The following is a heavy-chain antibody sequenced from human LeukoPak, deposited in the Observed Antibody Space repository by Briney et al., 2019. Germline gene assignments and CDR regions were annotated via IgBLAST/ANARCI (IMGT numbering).Heavy chain of an antibody. V-gene: IGHV5-51*01. CDR2: INPGDSDT. CDR3: AKGLGCCSSTSCYNYYFGMDV. CDR1: GYSFTSYW. Sequence: GESLKISCKGSGYSFTSYWIGWVRQMPGKGLEWMGIINPGDSDTRYSPSFQGQVTISADKSISTAYLQWSSLKASDTAMYYCAKGLGCCSSTSCYNYYFGMDVWGQGTTVTVSS. J-gene: IGHJ6*02. D-gene: IGHD2-2*01.